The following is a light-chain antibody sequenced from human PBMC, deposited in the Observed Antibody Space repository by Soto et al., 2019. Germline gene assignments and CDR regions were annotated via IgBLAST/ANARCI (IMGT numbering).Light chain of an antibody. CDR2: AAT. CDR3: QQLNSYPLT. Sequence: EVVLTQSPGTLSLSPGERATLSCRASQSVADSYLAWYQQKPGRAPRLLFYAATRRATGIPDRFSGSGSGTDFTLTISSLQPEDFATYYCQQLNSYPLTFGQGTKVEIK. CDR1: QSVADSY. V-gene: IGKV3-20*01. J-gene: IGKJ1*01.